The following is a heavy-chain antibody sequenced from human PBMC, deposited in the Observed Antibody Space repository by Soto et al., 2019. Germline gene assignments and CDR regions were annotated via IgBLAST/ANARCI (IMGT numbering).Heavy chain of an antibody. CDR2: INAGNGNT. D-gene: IGHD2-2*01. V-gene: IGHV1-3*01. CDR3: ARLGYCSSTICYYYYGMDV. J-gene: IGHJ6*02. CDR1: GYTFTSYA. Sequence: GASVKVSCKASGYTFTSYAMHWVRQAPGQRLEWMGWINAGNGNTKYSQKFQGRVTITRDTSASTAYMELSSLRSEDTAVYYCARLGYCSSTICYYYYGMDVWGQGTTVTVSS.